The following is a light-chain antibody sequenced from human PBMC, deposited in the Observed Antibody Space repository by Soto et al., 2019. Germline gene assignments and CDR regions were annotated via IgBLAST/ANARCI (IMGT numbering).Light chain of an antibody. Sequence: DIQMTQSPSTLSASVGDRVTITCRASQSISSWLAWYQQKPGKAPKLLIYKASNLESGVPSRFSGSGSGTEFSLTISRLQPFDVATYYCQQYSSYSTFGQGTKVEIK. CDR2: KAS. CDR1: QSISSW. V-gene: IGKV1-5*03. J-gene: IGKJ1*01. CDR3: QQYSSYST.